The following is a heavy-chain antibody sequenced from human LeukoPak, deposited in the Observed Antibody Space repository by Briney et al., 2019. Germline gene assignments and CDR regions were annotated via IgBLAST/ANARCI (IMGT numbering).Heavy chain of an antibody. CDR1: GFTFSGYG. J-gene: IGHJ4*02. Sequence: GGSLRLSCAASGFTFSGYGMHWVRQAPGKGLEWVAYIRYDESYQYYVDSVRGRFTVSRDNSRNMLFLQMNSLGAEDTAVYYCAAIAAAALYWGQGTQVTVSS. CDR3: AAIAAAALY. D-gene: IGHD6-25*01. V-gene: IGHV3-30*02. CDR2: IRYDESYQ.